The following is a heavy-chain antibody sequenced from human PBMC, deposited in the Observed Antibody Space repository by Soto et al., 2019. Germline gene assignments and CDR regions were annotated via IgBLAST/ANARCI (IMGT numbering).Heavy chain of an antibody. J-gene: IGHJ3*02. CDR3: ARVSATYCSGGSCYHDAFDI. V-gene: IGHV1-8*01. CDR2: MNPNSGNT. Sequence: QVQLVQSGAEVKKPGASVKVSCKASGYTFTSYDINWVRQATGQGLEWMGWMNPNSGNTGYAQKFQGRVTMTRNTSISTAYMELSSLRSEDTAVYYWARVSATYCSGGSCYHDAFDIWGQVTMVTVSS. CDR1: GYTFTSYD. D-gene: IGHD2-15*01.